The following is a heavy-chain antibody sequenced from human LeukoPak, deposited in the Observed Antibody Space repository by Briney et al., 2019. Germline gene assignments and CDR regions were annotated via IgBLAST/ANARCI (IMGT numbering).Heavy chain of an antibody. J-gene: IGHJ4*02. Sequence: GASVKVSCKASGYTFTGYYMHWVRQAPGQGLEWMGWINPNSGGTNYAQKFQGRVTMTRDTSISTAYMELSRLRSDDTAVYYCARTPMVRGVIRDYWGQGTLVTVSS. CDR3: ARTPMVRGVIRDY. CDR1: GYTFTGYY. CDR2: INPNSGGT. V-gene: IGHV1-2*02. D-gene: IGHD3-10*01.